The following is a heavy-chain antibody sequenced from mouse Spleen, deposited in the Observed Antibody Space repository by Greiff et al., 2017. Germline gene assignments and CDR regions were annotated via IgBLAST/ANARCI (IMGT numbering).Heavy chain of an antibody. D-gene: IGHD1-2*01. J-gene: IGHJ4*01. CDR2: IWSGGST. CDR3: ASLLRLRGYAMDY. V-gene: IGHV2-2*01. Sequence: QVQLQQSGPGLVQPSQSLSITCTVSGFSLTSYGVHWVRQSPGKGLEWLGVIWSGGSTDYNAAFISRLSISKDNSKSQVFFKMNSLQADDTAIYYCASLLRLRGYAMDYWGQGTSVTVSS. CDR1: GFSLTSYG.